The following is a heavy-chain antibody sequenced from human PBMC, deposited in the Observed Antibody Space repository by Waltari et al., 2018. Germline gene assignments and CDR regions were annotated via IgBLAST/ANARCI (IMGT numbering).Heavy chain of an antibody. V-gene: IGHV3-21*05. CDR1: GFTVGHHT. D-gene: IGHD3-3*01. CDR3: ARKLRNLDY. J-gene: IGHJ4*02. CDR2: ITSTGSYI. Sequence: VQLVESGGGLVQPGGSLRLSCAAFGFTVGHHTMIWVRQGPGEGMVWVCHITSTGSYIYYADSVKGRFTISRDNDKSSLFLQMNSLGVEDSALYYCARKLRNLDYWGQGTLVTVSS.